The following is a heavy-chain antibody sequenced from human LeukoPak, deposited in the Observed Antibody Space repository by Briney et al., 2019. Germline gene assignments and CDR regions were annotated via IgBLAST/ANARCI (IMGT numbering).Heavy chain of an antibody. V-gene: IGHV4-39*01. CDR2: IYYSGST. Sequence: SETLSLTCTVSGASISTSSYYWGWIRQPPGKGLEWIGSIYYSGSTYYNPSLKSRVTISVDTSKNQFSLKLSSVTAADTAVYYCARRSYGDYVAFDIWGQGTMVTVSS. D-gene: IGHD4-17*01. CDR1: GASISTSSYY. J-gene: IGHJ3*02. CDR3: ARRSYGDYVAFDI.